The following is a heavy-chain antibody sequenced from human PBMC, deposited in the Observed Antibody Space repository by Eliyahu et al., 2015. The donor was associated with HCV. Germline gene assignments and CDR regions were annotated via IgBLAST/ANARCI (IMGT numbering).Heavy chain of an antibody. CDR1: GGSFSGYY. J-gene: IGHJ6*04. D-gene: IGHD1-7*01. V-gene: IGHV4-34*01. Sequence: QVQLQQWGAGLLKPSETLSLTCAVYGGSFSGYYWSWIRQPPGKGXEWIGEINHSGSTNYNPSLKSRVTISVDTSKNQFSLKLSSVTAADTAVYYCARGSLELHYGMDVWGKGTTVTVSS. CDR2: INHSGST. CDR3: ARGSLELHYGMDV.